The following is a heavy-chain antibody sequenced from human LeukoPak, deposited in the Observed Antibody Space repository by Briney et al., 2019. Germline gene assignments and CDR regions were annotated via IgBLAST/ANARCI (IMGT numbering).Heavy chain of an antibody. CDR3: AVYCSSTSCPGGFDY. Sequence: PSETLSLTCAVYGGSFSGYYWSWIRQPPGKGLEWIGEINHSGSTNYNPSLKSRVTISVDTSKNQFSLKLSSVTAADTAVYYCAVYCSSTSCPGGFDYWGQGTLVTVSS. CDR1: GGSFSGYY. CDR2: INHSGST. D-gene: IGHD2-2*01. V-gene: IGHV4-34*01. J-gene: IGHJ4*02.